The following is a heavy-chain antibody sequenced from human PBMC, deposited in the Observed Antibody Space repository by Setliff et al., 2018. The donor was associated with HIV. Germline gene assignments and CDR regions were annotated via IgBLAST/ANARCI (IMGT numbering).Heavy chain of an antibody. CDR2: IHYSGST. V-gene: IGHV4-59*01. CDR3: ARVGGEMATIAGAFDI. D-gene: IGHD5-12*01. Sequence: SETLSLTCTVSGGSISSYYWSWIRQPPGKGLEWIGYIHYSGSTNYNPSLKSRVTISVDTSKNQFPLKLSSGTAADTAVYYCARVGGEMATIAGAFDIWGQGTMVTVSS. J-gene: IGHJ3*02. CDR1: GGSISSYY.